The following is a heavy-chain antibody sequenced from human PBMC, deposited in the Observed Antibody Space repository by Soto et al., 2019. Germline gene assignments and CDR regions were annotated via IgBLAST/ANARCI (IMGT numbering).Heavy chain of an antibody. V-gene: IGHV3-15*07. J-gene: IGHJ6*02. Sequence: PGGSLRLSCAASGLTSSNTCMYRVRLAQGKGLEWVGRIKSKTDGGTTDYAAPVKGRFTISRDDSKNTLYLQMNSLKTEDTAVYYCTTVAGVPYQEEYYEMDVLGQGDTVTVSS. CDR3: TTVAGVPYQEEYYEMDV. D-gene: IGHD2-21*01. CDR1: GLTSSNTC. CDR2: IKSKTDGGTT.